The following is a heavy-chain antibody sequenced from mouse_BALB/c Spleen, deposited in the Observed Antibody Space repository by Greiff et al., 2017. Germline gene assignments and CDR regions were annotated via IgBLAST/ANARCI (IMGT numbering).Heavy chain of an antibody. CDR3: ARERRDGSLDY. D-gene: IGHD2-3*01. CDR1: GFSLTGYG. J-gene: IGHJ2*01. Sequence: QVQLKQSGPGLVAPSQSLSITCTVSGFSLTGYGVNWVRQPPGKGLEWLGMIWGDGSTDYNSALKSRLSISKDNSKSQVFLKMNSLQTDDTARYYCARERRDGSLDYWGQGTTLTVSS. V-gene: IGHV2-6-7*01. CDR2: IWGDGST.